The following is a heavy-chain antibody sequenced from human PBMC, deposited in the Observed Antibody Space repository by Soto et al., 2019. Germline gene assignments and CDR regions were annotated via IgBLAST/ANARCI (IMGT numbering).Heavy chain of an antibody. CDR1: GYNFANFW. V-gene: IGHV5-51*01. J-gene: IGHJ3*02. CDR2: IFPGDSDT. D-gene: IGHD2-8*02. CDR3: AAXYSTGLXAFDI. Sequence: PGESLKISCKGSGYNFANFWIGWVRQMPGKGLEWMGMIFPGDSDTKNSPSLEGQITMSVDKSDSSAYLQWRSLKASDTAIYYCAAXYSTGLXAFDIWGQGTMVTVSS.